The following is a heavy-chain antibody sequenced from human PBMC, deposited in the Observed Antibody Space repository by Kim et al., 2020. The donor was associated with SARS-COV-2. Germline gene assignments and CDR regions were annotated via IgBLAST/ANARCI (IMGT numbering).Heavy chain of an antibody. D-gene: IGHD5-18*01. CDR2: IKSDGSST. CDR1: GFTFSSYR. CDR3: ARIGYNYAFDC. V-gene: IGHV3-74*01. Sequence: GGSLRLSCVASGFTFSSYRMHWVRQAPGKGLVWVSRIKSDGSSTSYADSVKGRFTISRDTAKNTLYLQMNSLRAEDTAVYYCARIGYNYAFDCWGQGTLGTVSS. J-gene: IGHJ4*02.